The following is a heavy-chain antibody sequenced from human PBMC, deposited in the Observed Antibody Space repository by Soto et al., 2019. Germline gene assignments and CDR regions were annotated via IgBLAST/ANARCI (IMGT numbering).Heavy chain of an antibody. D-gene: IGHD3-22*01. J-gene: IGHJ3*02. CDR2: IKSKTDGGTT. V-gene: IGHV3-15*01. CDR1: GFTFSNAW. Sequence: PGGSLRLSCAASGFTFSNAWMSWVRQAPGKGLEWVGRIKSKTDGGTTDYAAPVKGRFTISRDDSKNTLYLQMNSLKTEDTAVYYCTTSLRITMIVVVSPGAFDIWGQGTMVT. CDR3: TTSLRITMIVVVSPGAFDI.